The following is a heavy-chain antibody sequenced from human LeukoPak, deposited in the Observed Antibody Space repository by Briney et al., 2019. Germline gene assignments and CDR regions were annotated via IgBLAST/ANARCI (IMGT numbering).Heavy chain of an antibody. J-gene: IGHJ5*02. V-gene: IGHV3-30-3*01. CDR2: ISYDGSNK. CDR1: GFTFSSYA. Sequence: GESLRLSCAASGFTFSSYAMHWVRQAPGKGLEWVAVISYDGSNKYYADSVKGRFTISRDNSKNTLYLQMNSLRAEDTAVYYCARVRGGWFDPWGQGTLVTVSS. CDR3: ARVRGGWFDP. D-gene: IGHD3-16*01.